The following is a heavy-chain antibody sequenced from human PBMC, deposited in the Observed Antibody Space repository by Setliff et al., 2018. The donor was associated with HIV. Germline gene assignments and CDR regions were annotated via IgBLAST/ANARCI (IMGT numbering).Heavy chain of an antibody. CDR3: ARTPVMITFGGVIVIDAFDI. V-gene: IGHV1-8*03. Sequence: ASVKVSCKASGYTFTSYDISWVRQATGQGLEWMGWIVVDSGNTNYAQKFQERVTITRDMSTSTAYMELSSLRAEDTAVYYCARTPVMITFGGVIVIDAFDIWGQGTMVTVSS. CDR2: IVVDSGNT. J-gene: IGHJ3*02. D-gene: IGHD3-16*02. CDR1: GYTFTSYD.